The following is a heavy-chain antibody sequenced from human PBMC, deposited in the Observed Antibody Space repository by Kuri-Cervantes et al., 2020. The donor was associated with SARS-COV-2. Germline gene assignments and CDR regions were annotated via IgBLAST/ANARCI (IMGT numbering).Heavy chain of an antibody. CDR2: ISHDGKNK. CDR1: GFNFSRTD. Sequence: GGSLRLSCTASGFNFSRTDMHWVRQAPGKGLEWVAVISHDGKNKKCIASGKGRFTISRDNSQNALYLHMNSLRAEDTAVYYCAKGEYQLLYGGISGYYYGMDVWGQGTTVTVSS. D-gene: IGHD2-2*02. J-gene: IGHJ6*02. CDR3: AKGEYQLLYGGISGYYYGMDV. V-gene: IGHV3-30*18.